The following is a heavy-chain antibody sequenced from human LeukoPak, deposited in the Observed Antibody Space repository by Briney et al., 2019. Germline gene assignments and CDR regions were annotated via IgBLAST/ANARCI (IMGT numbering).Heavy chain of an antibody. CDR2: ITPRSGTP. CDR1: GDTFNTYN. CDR3: ATTKIDFGDYLDY. V-gene: IGHV1-69*05. D-gene: IGHD4-17*01. J-gene: IGHJ4*02. Sequence: ASVKVSCKASGDTFNTYNIHWVRQAPRQGLKWIGRITPRSGTPYYAQKFQGRVTITTDESTNTAYMDLSSLRSEDTAVYYCATTKIDFGDYLDYWGQGTLVTVSS.